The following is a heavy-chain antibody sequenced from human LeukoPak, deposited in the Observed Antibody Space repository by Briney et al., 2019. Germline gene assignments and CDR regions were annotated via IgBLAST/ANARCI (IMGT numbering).Heavy chain of an antibody. CDR3: AQQKAGYSGSPSWFDP. CDR2: FNPEHTET. Sequence: ASVKVSCKVSGYSLSDLSLRWVRQAPGQGLEWMGGFNPEHTETIYSQKFQGRVTLTEDTSTDTAYMELSSLRSEDTAMYFCAQQKAGYSGSPSWFDPWGQGTLVTVSS. V-gene: IGHV1-24*01. CDR1: GYSLSDLS. J-gene: IGHJ5*02. D-gene: IGHD5-12*01.